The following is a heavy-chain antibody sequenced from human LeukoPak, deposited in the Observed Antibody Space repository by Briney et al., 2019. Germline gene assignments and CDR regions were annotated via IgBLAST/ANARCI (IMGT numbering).Heavy chain of an antibody. J-gene: IGHJ6*02. CDR3: ARILDFWSGPTPSYYYGMDV. CDR2: MNPNSGNT. Sequence: ASVKVSCKASGYTFTSYDINWVRQATGQGLEWMGWMNPNSGNTGYAQKFQGRVTMTRNTSISTAYMELSSLRSEDTAVYYCARILDFWSGPTPSYYYGMDVWGQGTTVTVPS. V-gene: IGHV1-8*01. CDR1: GYTFTSYD. D-gene: IGHD3-3*01.